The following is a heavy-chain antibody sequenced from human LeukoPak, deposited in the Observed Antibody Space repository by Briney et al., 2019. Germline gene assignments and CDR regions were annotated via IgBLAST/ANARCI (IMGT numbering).Heavy chain of an antibody. CDR3: ASGRSYYANYYYYYMDV. D-gene: IGHD1-26*01. J-gene: IGHJ6*03. CDR2: ISAYSGDT. CDR1: GYTFMNSS. Sequence: ASVRVSCKTSGYTFMNSSLTWVRQAPGQGLEWMGWISAYSGDTNYARHLQGRVTMTTDTSTSTAYMELSSLRSEDTAVYYCASGRSYYANYYYYYMDVWGKGTTVTVSS. V-gene: IGHV1-18*01.